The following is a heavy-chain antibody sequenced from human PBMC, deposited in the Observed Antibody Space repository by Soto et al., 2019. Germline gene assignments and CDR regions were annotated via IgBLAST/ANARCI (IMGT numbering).Heavy chain of an antibody. D-gene: IGHD3-3*01. Sequence: QVQLVESGGGVVQPGRSLRLSCAASGFTFSSYGMHWVRQAPGKGLEWVAVISYDGSNKYYADSVKGRFTISRDNSKNTLCRQMNSLRAEDTAVYYCAKDVLRFLEWLAFYGMDVWGQGTTVTVSS. CDR3: AKDVLRFLEWLAFYGMDV. J-gene: IGHJ6*02. CDR1: GFTFSSYG. V-gene: IGHV3-30*18. CDR2: ISYDGSNK.